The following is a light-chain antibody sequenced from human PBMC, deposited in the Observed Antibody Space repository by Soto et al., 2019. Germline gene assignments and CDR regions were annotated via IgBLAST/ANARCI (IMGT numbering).Light chain of an antibody. V-gene: IGKV3-11*01. CDR1: QSVSGY. CDR2: DAS. CDR3: QQRANWPPV. J-gene: IGKJ4*01. Sequence: EIVLTQSPATLSLSPGERATLSCRASQSVSGYLAWYQQKPGQAPRLLIYDASNRATGIPARFSGGGSVTDFTLTISGLDPEDFAVYYCQQRANWPPVFGGGTKVEIK.